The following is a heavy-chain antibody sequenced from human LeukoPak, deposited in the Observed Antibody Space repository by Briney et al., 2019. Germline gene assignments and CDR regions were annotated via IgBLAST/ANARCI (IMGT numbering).Heavy chain of an antibody. D-gene: IGHD3-10*01. CDR3: VAMIRGVGY. V-gene: IGHV3-72*01. CDR1: GFTVSSNY. Sequence: GGSLRLSCAASGFTVSSNYMTWVRQAPGKGLEWVGRTRNKVNSYTTEYAASVKGRFTISRDDSKNSLYLQMNSLKTEDTAVYYCVAMIRGVGYWGQGTLVTVSS. J-gene: IGHJ4*02. CDR2: TRNKVNSYTT.